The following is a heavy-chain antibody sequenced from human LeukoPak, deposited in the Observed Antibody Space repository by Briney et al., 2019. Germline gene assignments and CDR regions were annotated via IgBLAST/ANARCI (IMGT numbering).Heavy chain of an antibody. CDR1: GDSITSNNFY. Sequence: SETLSLTCSVSGDSITSNNFYWGWFRQPPGKGLEWIGTVYHTGITHYNPSLSSRISMSVGTAKNHFSLRLNSVTANDTAVYYCARHGILTDHSVRYWGQGILVTVSS. CDR3: ARHGILTDHSVRY. V-gene: IGHV4-39*01. J-gene: IGHJ4*02. CDR2: VYHTGIT. D-gene: IGHD3-9*01.